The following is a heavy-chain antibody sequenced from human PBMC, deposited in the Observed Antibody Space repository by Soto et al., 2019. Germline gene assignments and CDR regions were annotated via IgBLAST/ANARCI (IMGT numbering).Heavy chain of an antibody. CDR2: IIPIFGTA. CDR3: ARDRGPSSGYYPYWFDP. V-gene: IGHV1-69*12. D-gene: IGHD3-22*01. J-gene: IGHJ5*02. CDR1: GGTFSSYA. Sequence: QVQLVQSGAEVKKPGSSVKVSCKASGGTFSSYAITWVRQAPGQGLEWMGGIIPIFGTANYAQKFQGRVTITADXSXSXXYMELISLRSEDTAVYYCARDRGPSSGYYPYWFDPWGQGTLVTVSS.